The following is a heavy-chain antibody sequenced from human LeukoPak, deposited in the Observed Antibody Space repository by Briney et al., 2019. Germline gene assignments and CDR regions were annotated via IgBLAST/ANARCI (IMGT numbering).Heavy chain of an antibody. V-gene: IGHV1-24*01. D-gene: IGHD6-13*01. J-gene: IGHJ4*02. CDR2: FDPEDGET. CDR3: ATDYALAAAGTVFDY. CDR1: GYTPTELS. Sequence: ASVKVSCKVSGYTPTELSMHWVRQAPGKGLEWMGGFDPEDGETIYAQKFQGRVTMTEDTSTDTAYMELSSLRSEDTAVYYCATDYALAAAGTVFDYWGQGTLVTVSS.